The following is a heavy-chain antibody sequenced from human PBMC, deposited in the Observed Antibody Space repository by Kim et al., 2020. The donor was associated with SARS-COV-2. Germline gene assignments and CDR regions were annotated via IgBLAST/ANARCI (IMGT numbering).Heavy chain of an antibody. D-gene: IGHD1-26*01. J-gene: IGHJ5*02. Sequence: PSLKSRVTMSVDTSKNQFSLKLSSVTAADTAVYYCARGYSGSYVGWFDPWGQGTLVTVSS. V-gene: IGHV4-4*07. CDR3: ARGYSGSYVGWFDP.